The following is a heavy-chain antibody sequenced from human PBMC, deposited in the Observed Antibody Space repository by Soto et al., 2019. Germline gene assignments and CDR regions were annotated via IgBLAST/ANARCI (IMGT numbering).Heavy chain of an antibody. V-gene: IGHV3-23*01. CDR2: ISGSGGST. Sequence: SLRLSCVASXVTFSSFAMSWVRQAPGKGLEWVSTISGSGGSTYYADSVKGRLTISRDNSKNTLSLHINSLRAEDTAVYYCAKAETYDFWSGLHFDYWGQGTLVTVSS. J-gene: IGHJ4*02. CDR1: XVTFSSFA. CDR3: AKAETYDFWSGLHFDY. D-gene: IGHD3-3*01.